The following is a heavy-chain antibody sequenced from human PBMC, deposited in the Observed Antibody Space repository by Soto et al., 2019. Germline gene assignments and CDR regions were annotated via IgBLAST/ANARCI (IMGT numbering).Heavy chain of an antibody. Sequence: QVQLVQSGAEVKTPGSSVKVSCKASGGTFNSFSIDWVRQAPGQGLEWMGGFIPMSGRPNYAQRFQGRVTFSADKSTNTVYMEVNSLTYKDTAVYYCTRRGRQSANWFDPWGQGTLVTVSS. CDR1: GGTFNSFS. V-gene: IGHV1-69*06. J-gene: IGHJ5*02. CDR2: FIPMSGRP. CDR3: TRRGRQSANWFDP.